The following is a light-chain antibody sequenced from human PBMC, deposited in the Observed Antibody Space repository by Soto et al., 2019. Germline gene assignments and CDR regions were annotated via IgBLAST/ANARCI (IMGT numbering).Light chain of an antibody. Sequence: SYELTQPLSVSVALGQTARITCGGNNIGSKNVHWYQQKPGQAPVLVIYRDSNRPSGIPERFSGSNSGNTATLTISRAQAGDEADYYFQVWYSSTAYVVFGGGTKLTVL. J-gene: IGLJ2*01. V-gene: IGLV3-9*01. CDR3: QVWYSSTAYVV. CDR1: NIGSKN. CDR2: RDS.